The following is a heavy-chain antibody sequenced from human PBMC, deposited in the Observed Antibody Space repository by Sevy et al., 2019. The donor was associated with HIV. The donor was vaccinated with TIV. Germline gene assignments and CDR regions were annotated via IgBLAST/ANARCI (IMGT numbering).Heavy chain of an antibody. J-gene: IGHJ4*02. D-gene: IGHD1-26*01. V-gene: IGHV1-46*01. CDR3: VRFSGVFPMSPVDH. CDR1: GYTFTRYY. CDR2: INPGGGST. Sequence: ASVKVSCKASGYTFTRYYIHWVRQAPGQGLEWMGVINPGGGSTSHAEKFQGRLNMTRDTSTSTVYMDLSSLRSEDTALYYCVRFSGVFPMSPVDHWGQGTLVTVSS.